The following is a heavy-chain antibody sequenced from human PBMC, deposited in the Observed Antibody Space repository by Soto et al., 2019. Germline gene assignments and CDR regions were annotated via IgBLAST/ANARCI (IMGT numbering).Heavy chain of an antibody. V-gene: IGHV4-34*01. CDR3: ARGRRGYYDSSGPYTFDY. Sequence: SETLSLTCAVYGGSFSGYYWSWIRQPPGKGLEWIGEINHSGSTNYNPSLKSRVTISVDTSKNQFSLKLSSVTAADTAVYYCARGRRGYYDSSGPYTFDYWGQGTLVTVSS. J-gene: IGHJ4*02. D-gene: IGHD3-22*01. CDR1: GGSFSGYY. CDR2: INHSGST.